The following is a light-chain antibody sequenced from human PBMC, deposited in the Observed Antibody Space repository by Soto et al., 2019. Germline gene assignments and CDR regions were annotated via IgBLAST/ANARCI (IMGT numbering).Light chain of an antibody. J-gene: IGLJ2*01. CDR1: SSNIGAGYD. CDR3: QSYDSSLSGVV. CDR2: GDS. Sequence: QSVLTQPPSVSGAPGQRVTISCTGSSSNIGAGYDVHWYQRLPGAAPKLLIHGDSNRPSGVPDRFSGSKSVTSASLAITGLKAEDEADYYCQSYDSSLSGVVFGGGTKLTVL. V-gene: IGLV1-40*01.